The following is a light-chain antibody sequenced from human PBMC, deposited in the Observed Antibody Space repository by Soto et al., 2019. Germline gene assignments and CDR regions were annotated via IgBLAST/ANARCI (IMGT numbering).Light chain of an antibody. J-gene: IGKJ1*01. CDR1: QSISSW. V-gene: IGKV1-5*03. Sequence: DVQITQSPSTLSASVGDRVTITCRASQSISSWLAWYQQKPGKAPKLLIYKASSLESGVPLRFSGSGSGTEFTLTITSLQPDDFATYYCQQYNSYRTFGQGTKVDIK. CDR3: QQYNSYRT. CDR2: KAS.